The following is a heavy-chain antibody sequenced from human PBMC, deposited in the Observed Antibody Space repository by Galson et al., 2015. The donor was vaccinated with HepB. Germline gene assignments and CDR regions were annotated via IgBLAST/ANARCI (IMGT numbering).Heavy chain of an antibody. CDR3: ARTRWEPTEDPNGDNCFDT. V-gene: IGHV3-33*01. CDR1: GFTFSSYG. Sequence: SLRLSCAASGFTFSSYGMHWVRQAPGKGLEWVAVIWYDGSNKYYADSVKGRFTISRDNSKNTLYLQMNSLRAEDTAVYYCARTRWEPTEDPNGDNCFDTWGQGTLVTVSS. J-gene: IGHJ5*02. D-gene: IGHD4-23*01. CDR2: IWYDGSNK.